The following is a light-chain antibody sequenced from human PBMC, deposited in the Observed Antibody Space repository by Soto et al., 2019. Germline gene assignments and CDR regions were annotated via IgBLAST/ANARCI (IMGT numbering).Light chain of an antibody. CDR1: SSDVGSYNL. Sequence: QSALTQSASVSGSPGQSITISCTGTSSDVGSYNLVSWYHQHPGKAPKVMIYEGSKRPSGVSNRFSGSKSGTTASLTISGPQAEDEADYYCCSYAGTTTPVVFGGGTKLTVL. J-gene: IGLJ2*01. CDR2: EGS. V-gene: IGLV2-23*01. CDR3: CSYAGTTTPVV.